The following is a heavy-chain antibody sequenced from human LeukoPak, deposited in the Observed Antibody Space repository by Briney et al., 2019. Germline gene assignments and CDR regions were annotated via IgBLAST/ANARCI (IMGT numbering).Heavy chain of an antibody. Sequence: QTGGSLRLSCAASGFTFSSYGMHWVRQAPGKGLEWVAVISYDGSNKYYADSVKGRFTISRDNSKNTLYVQMNSLRAEDTAVYYCAKDFRYFDCFFDYWGQGTLVTVSS. D-gene: IGHD3-9*01. CDR1: GFTFSSYG. J-gene: IGHJ4*02. CDR3: AKDFRYFDCFFDY. V-gene: IGHV3-30*18. CDR2: ISYDGSNK.